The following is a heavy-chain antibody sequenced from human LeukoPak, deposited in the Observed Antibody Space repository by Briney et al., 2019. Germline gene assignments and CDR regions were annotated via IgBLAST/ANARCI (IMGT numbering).Heavy chain of an antibody. CDR1: GGSISSYY. CDR2: IYTSGST. V-gene: IGHV4-4*07. Sequence: SETLSLTCTVSGGSISSYYWSWIRQPAGKGLEWIGRIYTSGSTNYNPSLKSRITISVDKSKNKFSLKLASVTAADTAVYYCARERSGSEIFARSFDIWGQGTMVTVSS. CDR3: ARERSGSEIFARSFDI. J-gene: IGHJ3*02. D-gene: IGHD3-3*01.